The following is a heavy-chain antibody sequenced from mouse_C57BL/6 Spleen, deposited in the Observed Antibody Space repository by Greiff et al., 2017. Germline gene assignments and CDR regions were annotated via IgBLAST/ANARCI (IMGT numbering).Heavy chain of an antibody. V-gene: IGHV5-17*01. D-gene: IGHD2-4*01. CDR1: GFTFSDYG. CDR3: ARNYDYDVGYAMDY. CDR2: ISSGSSTI. Sequence: EVQGVESGGGLVKPGGSLKLSCAASGFTFSDYGMHWVRQAPEKGLEWVAYISSGSSTIYYADTVTGRFTIFRDNAKNTLFLQMTSLRSEDTAMYYCARNYDYDVGYAMDYWGQGTSVTVSS. J-gene: IGHJ4*01.